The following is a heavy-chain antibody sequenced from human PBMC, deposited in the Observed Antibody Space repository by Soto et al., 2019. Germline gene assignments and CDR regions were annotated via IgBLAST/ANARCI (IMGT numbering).Heavy chain of an antibody. Sequence: GGSLSLSCAASGFTFSSYAMSWVRQAPGQGLEWVSAISGSGGSTYYADSVKGRFTISRDNSKNTLYLQMNSLRAEDTAVYYCATAGDSNYGNYWGQGTLVTVSS. D-gene: IGHD4-4*01. CDR1: GFTFSSYA. CDR2: ISGSGGST. V-gene: IGHV3-23*01. J-gene: IGHJ4*02. CDR3: ATAGDSNYGNY.